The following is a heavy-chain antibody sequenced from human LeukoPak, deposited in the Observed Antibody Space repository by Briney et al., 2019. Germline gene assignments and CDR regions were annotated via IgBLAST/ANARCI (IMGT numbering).Heavy chain of an antibody. CDR2: ISSSGDSI. J-gene: IGHJ6*02. V-gene: IGHV3-11*01. CDR1: GFTLGNYY. D-gene: IGHD3-22*01. Sequence: GGSLRLSCAASGFTLGNYYMSWIRQAPGKGLEWVSYISSSGDSIYYAHSVKGRFTISRDNAKYSLYLQINSLRAEDTAVYYCARASLLGSYDSSAVDVWGQGTAVTVS. CDR3: ARASLLGSYDSSAVDV.